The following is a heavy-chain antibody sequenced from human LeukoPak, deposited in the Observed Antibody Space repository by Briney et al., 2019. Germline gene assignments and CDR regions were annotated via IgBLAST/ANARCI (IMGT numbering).Heavy chain of an antibody. Sequence: GGSLRLSCAASGFAFSSYGMHWVRQAPGKGLEWVAVISYDGSNKYYAGSVKGRFTISRDNSKSTLYLQMNSLRAEDAAVYYCAKVTLYGDYPDAFDIWGQGTMVTVSS. V-gene: IGHV3-30*18. CDR3: AKVTLYGDYPDAFDI. D-gene: IGHD4-17*01. J-gene: IGHJ3*02. CDR2: ISYDGSNK. CDR1: GFAFSSYG.